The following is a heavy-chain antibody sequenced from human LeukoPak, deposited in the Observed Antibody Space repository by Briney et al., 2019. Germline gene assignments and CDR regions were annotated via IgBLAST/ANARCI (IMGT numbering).Heavy chain of an antibody. CDR1: GDSISSATYY. D-gene: IGHD2/OR15-2a*01. V-gene: IGHV4-61*09. Sequence: PSQTLSLTCTVSGDSISSATYYWSWIRQPAGKGLEWIGHMYTSGSTNYNPSLKSRVTISVDTSKNRSSLKLNSVTAPDTAVYYCARGRRHCNSTSCYQEDYWGQGTLVIVSS. J-gene: IGHJ4*02. CDR3: ARGRRHCNSTSCYQEDY. CDR2: MYTSGST.